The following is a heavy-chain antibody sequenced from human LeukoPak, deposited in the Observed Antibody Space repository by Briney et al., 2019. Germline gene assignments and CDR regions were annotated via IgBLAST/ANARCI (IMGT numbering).Heavy chain of an antibody. Sequence: SETLPLTCAVYGGSFSGYYWSWIRQPPGKGLEWIGEINHSGSTNYNPSLKSRVTISVDTSKNQFSLKLSSVTAADTAVYYCARVDDYDILTGYYNWGQGTLVTVSS. J-gene: IGHJ4*02. CDR3: ARVDDYDILTGYYN. D-gene: IGHD3-9*01. CDR2: INHSGST. V-gene: IGHV4-34*01. CDR1: GGSFSGYY.